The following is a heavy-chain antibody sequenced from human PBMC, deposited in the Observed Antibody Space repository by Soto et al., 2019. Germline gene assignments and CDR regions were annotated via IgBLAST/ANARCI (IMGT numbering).Heavy chain of an antibody. CDR2: ISGSGGST. J-gene: IGHJ4*02. CDR1: GFTFSSYA. CDR3: AKPLYSSGWSKFDY. Sequence: GGSLRLSCAASGFTFSSYAMSWVRQAPGKGLEWVSGISGSGGSTYYADSVNGRFTISRDNSKNTLYLQMNSLRAEDTAVYYCAKPLYSSGWSKFDYWGQGTLVTV. V-gene: IGHV3-23*01. D-gene: IGHD6-19*01.